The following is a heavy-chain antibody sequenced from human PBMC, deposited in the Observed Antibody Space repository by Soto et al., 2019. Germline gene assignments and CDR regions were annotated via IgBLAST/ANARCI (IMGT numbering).Heavy chain of an antibody. Sequence: ASVKVSCKVSGYTLTELSMHWVRQAPGKGLEWMGGFDPEDGETIYAQKFQGRVTMTEDTSTDTAYMELSSLRSEDTAVYYCSTVDSSGYYYFDYWGQGTLVTVSS. D-gene: IGHD3-22*01. CDR1: GYTLTELS. V-gene: IGHV1-24*01. CDR3: STVDSSGYYYFDY. J-gene: IGHJ4*02. CDR2: FDPEDGET.